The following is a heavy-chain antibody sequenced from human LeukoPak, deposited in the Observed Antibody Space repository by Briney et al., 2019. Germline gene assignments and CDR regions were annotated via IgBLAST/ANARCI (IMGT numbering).Heavy chain of an antibody. CDR3: XXDXXXYXXSGYRGDWYFDL. CDR1: GYSISSGYY. CDR2: IYHSGST. Sequence: TLSXTCTVSGYSISSGYYWGWIRPPPGKGLEGIGSIYHSGSTYYNRSLKSRVTISVDTSKNQFSLQVNSVTAEDTAGYYCXXDXXXYXXSGYRGDWYFDLWGRGTLVTVSS. D-gene: IGHD3-22*01. J-gene: IGHJ2*01. V-gene: IGHV4-38-2*02.